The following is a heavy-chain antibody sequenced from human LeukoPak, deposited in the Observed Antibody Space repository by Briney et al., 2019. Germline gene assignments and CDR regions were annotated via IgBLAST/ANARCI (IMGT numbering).Heavy chain of an antibody. D-gene: IGHD2-21*01. J-gene: IGHJ4*02. V-gene: IGHV3-30*18. Sequence: PGGSLRLSCAASGFTFSNYVIHWVRQAPGKGLEWVAVTSSDLNVKLYADSVKGRFTISRDNSRSTLYLQMNSLRGEDTAVYYCAKDFRIGYSAHFDYWGQGALVTVSS. CDR3: AKDFRIGYSAHFDY. CDR1: GFTFSNYV. CDR2: TSSDLNVK.